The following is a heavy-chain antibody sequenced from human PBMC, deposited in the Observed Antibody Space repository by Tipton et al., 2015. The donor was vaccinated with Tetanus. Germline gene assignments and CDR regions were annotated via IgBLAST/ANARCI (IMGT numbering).Heavy chain of an antibody. J-gene: IGHJ4*02. Sequence: QLVQSGGGLVQPGGSLRLSCAASGFTFSSYAMSWVRQAPGKGLEWVSAISGTSGSGGSTYYADSVKGRFTISRDNSKNTLYLQMNSLRAEDTAVYYCAKPPPYGYNYWYFDYWGQGTLVTVSS. D-gene: IGHD5-24*01. CDR2: ISGTSGSGGST. CDR1: GFTFSSYA. V-gene: IGHV3-23*04. CDR3: AKPPPYGYNYWYFDY.